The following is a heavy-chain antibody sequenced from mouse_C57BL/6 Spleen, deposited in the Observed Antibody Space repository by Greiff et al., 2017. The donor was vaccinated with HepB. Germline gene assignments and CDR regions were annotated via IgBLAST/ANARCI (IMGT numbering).Heavy chain of an antibody. Sequence: LVESGPELVKPGASVKISCKASGYAFSSSWMNWVKQRPGKGLEWIGRIYPGDGDTNYNGKFKGKATLTADKSSSTAYMQLSSLTSEDSAVYFCASIYYDYDWGFAYWGQGTLVTVSA. J-gene: IGHJ3*01. CDR1: GYAFSSSW. CDR3: ASIYYDYDWGFAY. V-gene: IGHV1-82*01. D-gene: IGHD2-4*01. CDR2: IYPGDGDT.